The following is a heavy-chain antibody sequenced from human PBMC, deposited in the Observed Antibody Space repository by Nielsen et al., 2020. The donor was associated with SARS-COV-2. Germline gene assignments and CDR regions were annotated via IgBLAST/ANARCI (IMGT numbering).Heavy chain of an antibody. CDR3: LYSGAYYRTIDY. Sequence: GESLKISCAASGFTFSSYGMHWVRQAPGKGLEWVAVIWYVGSNKYYADSVKGRFTISRDNSKNTLYLQMNSLRAEDTAVYYCLYSGAYYRTIDYWGQGTLVTVSS. CDR2: IWYVGSNK. CDR1: GFTFSSYG. J-gene: IGHJ4*02. V-gene: IGHV3-33*01. D-gene: IGHD3-22*01.